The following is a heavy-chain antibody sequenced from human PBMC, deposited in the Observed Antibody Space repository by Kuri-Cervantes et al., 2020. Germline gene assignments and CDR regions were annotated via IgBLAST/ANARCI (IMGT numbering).Heavy chain of an antibody. CDR1: GFTFSDYY. Sequence: GESLKISCAASGFTFSDYYMTWIRQAPGKGLEWVSYISSSGNTIYYADSVKGRFTISRDNSKNTLYLQMNSLRAEDTAVYYCAKSAGDYAPLDYWGQGTLVTVSS. CDR2: ISSSGNTI. CDR3: AKSAGDYAPLDY. J-gene: IGHJ4*02. D-gene: IGHD4-17*01. V-gene: IGHV3-11*01.